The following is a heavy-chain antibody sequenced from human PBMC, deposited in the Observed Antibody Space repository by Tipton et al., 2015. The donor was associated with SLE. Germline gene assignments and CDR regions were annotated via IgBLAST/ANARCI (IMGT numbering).Heavy chain of an antibody. CDR1: GGSISSHY. D-gene: IGHD4-17*01. CDR3: AREGDVTTSPYYFDY. CDR2: IYYSGST. J-gene: IGHJ4*02. Sequence: TLSLTCTVSGGSISSHYWCWIRQPPGKGLEWIGYIYYSGSTNYNPSLKSRVTISVDTSKNQFSLKLSSVTAADTAVYYCAREGDVTTSPYYFDYWGQGTLVTVSS. V-gene: IGHV4-59*11.